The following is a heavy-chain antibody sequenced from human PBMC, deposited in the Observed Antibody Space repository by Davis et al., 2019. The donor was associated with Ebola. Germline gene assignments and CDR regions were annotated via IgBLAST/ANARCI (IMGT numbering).Heavy chain of an antibody. CDR1: GYSFTSYW. V-gene: IGHV5-51*01. CDR3: ASPTGTTGAVGAFDI. CDR2: IYPGDSDT. Sequence: KVSCKGSGYSFTSYWIGWVRQMPGKGLEWMGIIYPGDSDTRYSPSFQGQVTISADKSISTAYLQWSSLKASDTAMYYYASPTGTTGAVGAFDIWGQGTLVTVSS. J-gene: IGHJ4*02. D-gene: IGHD1-1*01.